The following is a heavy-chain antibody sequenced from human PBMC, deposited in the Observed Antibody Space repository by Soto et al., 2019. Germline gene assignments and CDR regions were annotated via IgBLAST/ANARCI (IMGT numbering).Heavy chain of an antibody. CDR2: IYWDDDK. CDR1: GFSLSSTRMA. D-gene: IGHD6-19*01. Sequence: QITLKESGPTLVKPTQTLTLTCTFSGFSLSSTRMAVGWIRQPPGKALEWLALIYWDDDKRYSPFLKSRLTNTKDTSTNQVVLTMSNMDPVDTARYYCAHIVVAGLGYYFDYWGQGTLVTVSS. CDR3: AHIVVAGLGYYFDY. V-gene: IGHV2-5*02. J-gene: IGHJ4*02.